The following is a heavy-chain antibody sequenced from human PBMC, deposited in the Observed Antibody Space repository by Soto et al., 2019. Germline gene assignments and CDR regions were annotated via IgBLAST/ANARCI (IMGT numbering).Heavy chain of an antibody. CDR2: IYHLGRT. D-gene: IGHD3-22*01. V-gene: IGHV4-59*12. CDR3: ARTGKFFYYDTTGLPFHP. Sequence: PSETLSLICTVSGGSISRYYRSWIRQSPGKGQEWIGEIYHLGRTNYNPSLKSRVTLSIDKSNNQFSLTLTSVTAADTAVYFCARTGKFFYYDTTGLPFHPSGQRTLVTVS. J-gene: IGHJ5*02. CDR1: GGSISRYY.